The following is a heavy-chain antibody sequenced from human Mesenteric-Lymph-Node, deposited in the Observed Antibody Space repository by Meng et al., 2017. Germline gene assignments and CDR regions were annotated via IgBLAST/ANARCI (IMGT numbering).Heavy chain of an antibody. D-gene: IGHD3-9*01. V-gene: IGHV1-69*13. CDR2: IIPIFGTA. J-gene: IGHJ3*02. CDR1: GGTFSSYA. CDR3: ARDRLRGYDILTGYYGYFDAFDI. Sequence: SVKVSCKASGGTFSSYAISWVRQAPGQGLEWMGGIIPIFGTANYAQKFQGRVTITADESTSTAYMELSSLRSEDTAVYYCARDRLRGYDILTGYYGYFDAFDIWGQGTMVTGSS.